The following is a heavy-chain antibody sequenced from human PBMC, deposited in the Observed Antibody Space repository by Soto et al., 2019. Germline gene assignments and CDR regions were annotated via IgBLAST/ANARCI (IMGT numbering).Heavy chain of an antibody. CDR3: VRYCSATLCNGVATRTFDY. J-gene: IGHJ4*02. V-gene: IGHV3-48*03. CDR1: RFTFSTYE. D-gene: IGHD5-12*01. Sequence: GSLRLSCAASRFTFSTYEMNWVRQAPGKGLEWVSYISTSGSTVYYADSVKGRFTISRDNTRNSLYLQMNSLRDEDTALYYCVRYCSATLCNGVATRTFDYWGQGTLVTVSS. CDR2: ISTSGSTV.